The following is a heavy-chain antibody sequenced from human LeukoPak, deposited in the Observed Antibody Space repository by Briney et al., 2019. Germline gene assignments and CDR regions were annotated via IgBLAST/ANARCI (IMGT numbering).Heavy chain of an antibody. CDR3: AKERGGPYDNSGYYLSNGMDV. CDR1: GFTFGSHT. V-gene: IGHV3-30-3*01. J-gene: IGHJ6*02. D-gene: IGHD3-22*01. Sequence: GRSLRLSCAASGFTFGSHTMHWVRQAPGKGLEWVAVISYDGGNKYYADSVKGRFTISRDNSENTVYLQMNSLRTEDTAVYYCAKERGGPYDNSGYYLSNGMDVWGQGTTVTVSS. CDR2: ISYDGGNK.